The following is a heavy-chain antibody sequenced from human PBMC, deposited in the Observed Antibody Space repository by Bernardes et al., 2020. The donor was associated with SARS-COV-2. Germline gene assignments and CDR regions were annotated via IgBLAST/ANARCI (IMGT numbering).Heavy chain of an antibody. Sequence: GESLKISCKGSGYSFSTYWIAWVRQTPGKGLEWMGVIYPDDSDTRYSPSFQGQVTISADRSINTAYLQWSGLKASDTAMYYCARLEKMMIAISPFDYWGQGTLVTVSS. CDR3: ARLEKMMIAISPFDY. V-gene: IGHV5-51*01. D-gene: IGHD2-21*01. CDR2: IYPDDSDT. CDR1: GYSFSTYW. J-gene: IGHJ4*02.